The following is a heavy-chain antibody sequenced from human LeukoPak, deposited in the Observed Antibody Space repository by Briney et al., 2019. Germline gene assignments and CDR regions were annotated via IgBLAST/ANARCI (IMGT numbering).Heavy chain of an antibody. V-gene: IGHV3-21*01. CDR1: GFTFSSYS. CDR2: ISSSSSYI. CDR3: ARVETIQLWLELPDY. J-gene: IGHJ4*02. D-gene: IGHD5-18*01. Sequence: PGGSLGLSCAASGFTFSSYSMNWVRQALGKGLEWVSSISSSSSYIYYADSVKGRFTISRDNAKNSLYLQMNSLRAEDTAVYYCARVETIQLWLELPDYWGQGTLVTVSS.